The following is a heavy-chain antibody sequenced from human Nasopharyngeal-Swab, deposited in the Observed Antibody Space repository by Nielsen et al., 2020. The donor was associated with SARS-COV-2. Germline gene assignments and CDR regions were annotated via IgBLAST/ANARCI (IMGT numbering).Heavy chain of an antibody. CDR2: ISSSGITI. V-gene: IGHV3-11*01. Sequence: GESLKISCAASGFTLSDYYMAWTRQAPGKGLEWLSYISSSGITIYYADSVKGRFTISRDNAKNSLFLQMNSLRAEDTAVYFCARGLEDLGGDYWGQGTLVTVSS. D-gene: IGHD3-10*01. J-gene: IGHJ4*02. CDR1: GFTLSDYY. CDR3: ARGLEDLGGDY.